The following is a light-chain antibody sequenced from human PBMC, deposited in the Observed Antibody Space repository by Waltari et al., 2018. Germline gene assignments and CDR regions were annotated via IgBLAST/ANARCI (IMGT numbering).Light chain of an antibody. CDR1: QSISNW. V-gene: IGKV1-5*03. CDR2: QAS. Sequence: DIQMTQSPSTLSASLGDRVTITCRASQSISNWLAWYQQKPGKAPKLLIYQASSLESWVPSSFIGSGSGTDFTLTIIGLQPGDFATYYCQQYNTYVTFGPGTKVDIE. CDR3: QQYNTYVT. J-gene: IGKJ3*01.